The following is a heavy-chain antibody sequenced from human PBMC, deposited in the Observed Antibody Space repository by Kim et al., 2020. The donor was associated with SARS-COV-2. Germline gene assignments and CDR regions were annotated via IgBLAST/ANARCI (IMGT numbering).Heavy chain of an antibody. J-gene: IGHJ3*02. CDR1: GFTFSSYA. CDR2: IYSGGSST. D-gene: IGHD3-9*01. CDR3: PKGDGDWFSLDAFDI. V-gene: IGHV3-23*03. Sequence: GGSLRLSCAASGFTFSSYAMSWIRQAPGKGLEWGSVIYSGGSSTYYADSVKGRFTISRDNSKNTLYLQMNSLRAEDTAVYYCPKGDGDWFSLDAFDIWGQGTMVTVSS.